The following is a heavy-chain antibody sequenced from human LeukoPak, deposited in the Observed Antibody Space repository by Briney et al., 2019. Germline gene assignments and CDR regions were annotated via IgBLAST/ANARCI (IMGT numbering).Heavy chain of an antibody. V-gene: IGHV6-1*01. CDR2: TYYRSKWYN. CDR3: AGEGVAGVAFDY. D-gene: IGHD6-19*01. J-gene: IGHJ4*02. CDR1: GDSVSSNSAT. Sequence: SQTLSLTCAISGDSVSSNSATWNWIRQSPSRGLEWLGRTYYRSKWYNDYAVSVKSRITISPDSSKNQFSLQLNSVTPEDTAVYYCAGEGVAGVAFDYWGQGTLVTVSS.